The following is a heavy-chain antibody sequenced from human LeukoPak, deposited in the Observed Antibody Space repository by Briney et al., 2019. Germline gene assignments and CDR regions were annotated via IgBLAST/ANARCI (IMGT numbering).Heavy chain of an antibody. J-gene: IGHJ5*02. V-gene: IGHV3-21*01. Sequence: PGRSLRLSCAASGFTSRTYGMYSVRQAPGKGLKCVSSISSSSSYIYYADSGKGRFTITRDNANNSLYLQMNSLRAEDTAVYYCAKPYGGYGSNWFDPWGQGTLVTVSS. CDR2: ISSSSSYI. CDR3: AKPYGGYGSNWFDP. D-gene: IGHD5-12*01. CDR1: GFTSRTYG.